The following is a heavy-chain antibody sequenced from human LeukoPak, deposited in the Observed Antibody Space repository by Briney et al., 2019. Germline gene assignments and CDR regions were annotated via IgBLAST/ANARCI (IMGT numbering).Heavy chain of an antibody. CDR1: GFTFSSYA. J-gene: IGHJ4*02. CDR2: ISGSGGST. CDR3: AKGQDFWSGPPFDY. D-gene: IGHD3-3*01. Sequence: GGSLRLSCAASGFTFSSYAMSWVRQAPGKGLEWVSAISGSGGSTYYADSVKGRFTTSRDNSKNTLYLQMNSLRAEDTAVYYCAKGQDFWSGPPFDYWGQGTLVTVSS. V-gene: IGHV3-23*01.